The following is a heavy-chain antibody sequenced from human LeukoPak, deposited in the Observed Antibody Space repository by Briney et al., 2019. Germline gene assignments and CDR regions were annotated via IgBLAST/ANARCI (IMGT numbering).Heavy chain of an antibody. CDR3: ARGVAGYNWNDGAFDI. V-gene: IGHV1-69*04. D-gene: IGHD1-20*01. J-gene: IGHJ3*02. CDR2: IIPILGIA. CDR1: GGTFSSHA. Sequence: GASVKVSCKASGGTFSSHAISWVRQAPGQGLEWMGRIIPILGIANYAQKFQGRVTITADKSTSTAYMELSSLRSEDTAVYYCARGVAGYNWNDGAFDIWGQGTMVTVSS.